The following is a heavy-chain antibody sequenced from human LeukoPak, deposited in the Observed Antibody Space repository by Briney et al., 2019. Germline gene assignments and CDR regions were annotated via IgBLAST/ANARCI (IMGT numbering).Heavy chain of an antibody. V-gene: IGHV4-59*01. D-gene: IGHD5-24*01. CDR3: ARGRDGYNYDY. CDR1: GGSISSYY. J-gene: IGHJ4*02. CDR2: IYYSGST. Sequence: SETLSLTCTVSGGSISSYYWSWIRQPPGKGLEWIGYIYYSGSTNYNPSLKSRVTISVDTSKNQFSLRLSSVTAADTAVYYCARGRDGYNYDYWGQGTLVTVSS.